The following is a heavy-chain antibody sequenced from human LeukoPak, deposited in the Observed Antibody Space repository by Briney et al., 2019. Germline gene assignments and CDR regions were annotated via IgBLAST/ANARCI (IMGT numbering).Heavy chain of an antibody. J-gene: IGHJ4*02. CDR1: GGSVSSGSYY. D-gene: IGHD3-10*01. CDR2: IYYSGST. CDR3: ASSMVRGVYYFDY. V-gene: IGHV4-61*01. Sequence: PSETLSLTCTVSGGSVSSGSYYWSWIRQPPGKGLEWIGYIYYSGSTNYNPSLKSRVTISVDTSKNQFSLKLSSVTAADTAVYYCASSMVRGVYYFDYWGQGTLVTVSS.